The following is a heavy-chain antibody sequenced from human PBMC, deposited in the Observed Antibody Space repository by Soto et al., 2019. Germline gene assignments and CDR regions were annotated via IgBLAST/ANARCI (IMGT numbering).Heavy chain of an antibody. CDR2: ISGSSSDT. D-gene: IGHD2-15*01. J-gene: IGHJ4*02. CDR3: SKGGSVVAEIDY. CDR1: GFTFSSYS. Sequence: EVQLLESGGDLVQPGGSLRLSCAASGFTFSSYSMTWVRQAPGRGLEWVSGISGSSSDTYYADSVKGRFTISRDNSKNTLFLQMTSLRAEDTAVYYCSKGGSVVAEIDYWGQGTLVTVSS. V-gene: IGHV3-23*01.